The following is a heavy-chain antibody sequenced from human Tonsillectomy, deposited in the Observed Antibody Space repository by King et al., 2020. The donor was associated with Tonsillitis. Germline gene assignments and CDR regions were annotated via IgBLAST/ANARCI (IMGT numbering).Heavy chain of an antibody. Sequence: VQLVESGGGVVQPGRSLRLSCTASGFTFSSYTIHLVRQAPGKGLEWVAVISFDGSRKYYPDSVKGRFTISRDNSRNTLNLQMNSLRPEDTAVYYCARDRGSASFDYWGQGTLVTVSS. J-gene: IGHJ4*02. V-gene: IGHV3-30-3*01. CDR2: ISFDGSRK. CDR3: ARDRGSASFDY. CDR1: GFTFSSYT. D-gene: IGHD2-15*01.